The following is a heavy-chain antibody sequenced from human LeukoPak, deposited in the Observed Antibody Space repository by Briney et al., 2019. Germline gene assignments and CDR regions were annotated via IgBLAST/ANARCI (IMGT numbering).Heavy chain of an antibody. CDR1: GGSISSSSYY. V-gene: IGHV4-39*01. CDR3: ARRGYDFWSGYHGEAFDI. D-gene: IGHD3-3*01. CDR2: IYYSGST. J-gene: IGHJ3*02. Sequence: SETLSLTCTVSGGSISSSSYYWGWIRQPPGKGLVWIGSIYYSGSTYYNPSLKSRVTISVDTSKNQFSLKLSSVTAADTAVYYCARRGYDFWSGYHGEAFDIWGQGTMVTVSS.